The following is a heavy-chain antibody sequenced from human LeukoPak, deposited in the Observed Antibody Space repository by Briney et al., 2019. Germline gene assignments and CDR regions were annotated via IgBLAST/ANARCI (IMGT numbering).Heavy chain of an antibody. Sequence: GGSLRLSCAASGFTFSSYAMSWVRQAPGKGLEWVSALSGSGGSTYYTDSVKGRFTISRDNSKNTLYLQMNSLRAEDTAVYYCAKTLTTVTILDAFDIWGQGTMVTVSS. CDR1: GFTFSSYA. D-gene: IGHD4-17*01. CDR3: AKTLTTVTILDAFDI. V-gene: IGHV3-23*01. J-gene: IGHJ3*02. CDR2: LSGSGGST.